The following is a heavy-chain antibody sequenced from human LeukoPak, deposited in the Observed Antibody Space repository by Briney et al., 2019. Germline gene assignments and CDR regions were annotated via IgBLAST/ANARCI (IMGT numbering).Heavy chain of an antibody. CDR1: GYTLSSYG. CDR3: ARVSYYYDSSSTGPFDY. Sequence: GASVKVSCKASGYTLSSYGISWVRQAPGQGLEWMGWISAYNGNTKFAQKLQGRVTMTTDTSTGTAYMELRSLRSDDTAVYYCARVSYYYDSSSTGPFDYWGQGTLVTVSS. CDR2: ISAYNGNT. V-gene: IGHV1-18*01. J-gene: IGHJ4*02. D-gene: IGHD3-22*01.